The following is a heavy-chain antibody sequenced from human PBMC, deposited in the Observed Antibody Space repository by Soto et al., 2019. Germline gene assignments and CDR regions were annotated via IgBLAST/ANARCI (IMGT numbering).Heavy chain of an antibody. CDR3: ARGVYGSGTYYNNWFDP. V-gene: IGHV4-31*03. CDR1: GGSITSGGYY. Sequence: SETLSLTCTLSGGSITSGGYYWSWIRQHPGKGLEWIAFSHHSGSTYYNPSLKSRVTISLDTSENQFSLKLSSVTAADTAVYYCARGVYGSGTYYNNWFDPWGQGALVTVSS. J-gene: IGHJ5*02. D-gene: IGHD3-10*01. CDR2: SHHSGST.